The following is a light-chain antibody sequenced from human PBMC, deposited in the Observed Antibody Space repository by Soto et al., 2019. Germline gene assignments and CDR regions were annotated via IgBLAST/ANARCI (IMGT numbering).Light chain of an antibody. CDR1: SSNIGADFD. J-gene: IGLJ1*01. CDR2: GNN. V-gene: IGLV1-40*01. Sequence: QSVLTQPPSVSGAPGQRVTISCTGSSSNIGADFDVQWYQQLPGTAPKLLIYGNNNRPSRVPDRFSGSKSGTSASLAITGLQAEDEADYYCQSFDSSLISYVFGTGTKVTVL. CDR3: QSFDSSLISYV.